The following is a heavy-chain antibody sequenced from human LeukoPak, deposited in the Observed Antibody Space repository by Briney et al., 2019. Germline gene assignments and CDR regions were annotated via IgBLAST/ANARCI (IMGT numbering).Heavy chain of an antibody. CDR2: IYYSGST. CDR3: ARWGIAAAGTRVDYYYGMDV. J-gene: IGHJ6*02. Sequence: PSETLSLTCTVSGGSISSSSYYWGWIRQPPGKGLEWIGSIYYSGSTYYNPSLKSRVTISVDTSKNQFSPKLSSVTAADTAVYYCARWGIAAAGTRVDYYYGMDVWGQGTTVTVSS. D-gene: IGHD6-13*01. V-gene: IGHV4-39*01. CDR1: GGSISSSSYY.